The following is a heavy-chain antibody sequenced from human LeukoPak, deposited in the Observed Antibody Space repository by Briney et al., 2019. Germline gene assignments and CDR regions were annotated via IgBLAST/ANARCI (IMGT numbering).Heavy chain of an antibody. D-gene: IGHD1-26*01. J-gene: IGHJ4*02. Sequence: GGSLRLSCAASGFTFSDHYMDWVRQAPGKGLEWVGRTKNKANSYTTEYAASVKGRFTISRDESKNPLYLQMNSLKTEDTAVYYCARWDSGSCSDWGQGTLVTVSS. CDR1: GFTFSDHY. CDR2: TKNKANSYTT. CDR3: ARWDSGSCSD. V-gene: IGHV3-72*01.